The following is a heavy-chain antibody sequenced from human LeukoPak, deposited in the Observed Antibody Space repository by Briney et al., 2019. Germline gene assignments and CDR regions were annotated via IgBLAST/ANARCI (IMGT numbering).Heavy chain of an antibody. V-gene: IGHV4-4*07. CDR2: IYTTGNT. Sequence: ASETLSLTCSVSGGSISSYYWSWIRQPAGKGREWIGRIYTTGNTDYNPSLKSRVTLSVDTSKNQFSLKLSSVTAADTAVYYCARALISLRFLEWLLDWFDPWGQGTLVTVSS. D-gene: IGHD3-3*01. CDR1: GGSISSYY. CDR3: ARALISLRFLEWLLDWFDP. J-gene: IGHJ5*02.